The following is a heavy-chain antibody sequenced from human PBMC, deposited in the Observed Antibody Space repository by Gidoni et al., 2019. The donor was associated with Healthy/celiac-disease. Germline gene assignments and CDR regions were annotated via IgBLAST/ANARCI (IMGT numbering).Heavy chain of an antibody. V-gene: IGHV3-30*18. J-gene: IGHJ3*02. CDR3: AKDYYVCSGPFSLWAFDI. D-gene: IGHD3-22*01. Sequence: QVQLVESGGGVVQPGRSLRRSCAAYGFTSISHGRHWVRMAPGKGLACVAVISYDGSNKYYADSVQGRFTISRDNSQTTLYLQMHSLRAEDTAVYYCAKDYYVCSGPFSLWAFDIWGQGTMVTVSS. CDR2: ISYDGSNK. CDR1: GFTSISHG.